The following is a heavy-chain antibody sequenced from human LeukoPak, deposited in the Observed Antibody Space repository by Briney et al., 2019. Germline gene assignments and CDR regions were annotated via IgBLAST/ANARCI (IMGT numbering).Heavy chain of an antibody. CDR2: ISGSGDST. Sequence: GGSLRLSCAASGFTFSSYAMSWVRQASGKGLEWVSAISGSGDSTYYGDSVKGRFTISRDNSKNTLYLQMNSLRADDTAVYYCAPRSAYASFDCWGQGALVTVSS. CDR3: APRSAYASFDC. D-gene: IGHD5-12*01. J-gene: IGHJ4*02. V-gene: IGHV3-23*01. CDR1: GFTFSSYA.